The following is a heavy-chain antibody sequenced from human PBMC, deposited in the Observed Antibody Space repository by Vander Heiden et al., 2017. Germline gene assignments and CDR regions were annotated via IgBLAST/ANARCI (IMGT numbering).Heavy chain of an antibody. D-gene: IGHD2-8*01. V-gene: IGHV3-30*18. J-gene: IGHJ4*02. Sequence: QVQLVESGGGVVQPGRSLRLSCAASGFPFSSYGMHWVRQAPGKGLEWVAVISYDGSNKYYADSVKGRFTISRDNSKNTLYLQMNSLRAEDTAVYYCAKVGGDCTNGVCYTYFDYWGQGTLVTVSS. CDR3: AKVGGDCTNGVCYTYFDY. CDR2: ISYDGSNK. CDR1: GFPFSSYG.